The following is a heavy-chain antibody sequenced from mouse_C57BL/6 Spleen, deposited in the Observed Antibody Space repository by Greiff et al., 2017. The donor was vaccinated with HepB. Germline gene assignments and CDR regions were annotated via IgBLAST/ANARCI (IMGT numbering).Heavy chain of an antibody. D-gene: IGHD3-2*02. CDR1: GYTFTSYW. CDR3: AHSSGYAMDY. V-gene: IGHV1-50*01. CDR2: IDPSDSYT. Sequence: QVHVKQPGAELVKPGASVKLSCKASGYTFTSYWMQWVKQRPGQGLEWIGEIDPSDSYTNYNQKFKGKATLTVDTSSSTADMQLSSLTSEDSAVYYCAHSSGYAMDYWGQGTSVTVSS. J-gene: IGHJ4*01.